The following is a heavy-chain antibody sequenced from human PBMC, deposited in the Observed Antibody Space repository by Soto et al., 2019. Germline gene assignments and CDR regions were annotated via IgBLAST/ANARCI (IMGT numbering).Heavy chain of an antibody. V-gene: IGHV4-30-2*01. J-gene: IGHJ4*02. CDR3: ARAPNYYDTSGYYYYFDY. Sequence: SETLSLTCAVSGGSISSGNYSWSWIRQPPGKGLEWIGYIFHSGSTYYNPSLKSRVTISVDRSKNQFSLKLSSVTAADTAVYYCARAPNYYDTSGYYYYFDYWGQGILVTVSS. D-gene: IGHD3-22*01. CDR2: IFHSGST. CDR1: GGSISSGNYS.